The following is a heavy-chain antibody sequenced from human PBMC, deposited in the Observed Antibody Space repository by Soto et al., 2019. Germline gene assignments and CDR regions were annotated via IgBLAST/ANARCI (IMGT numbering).Heavy chain of an antibody. CDR3: AKLRDFVVLPAGILDY. J-gene: IGHJ4*02. V-gene: IGHV3-23*01. Sequence: PGGSLRLSCAASGFNFRSYGISWISLYTGKGLEWVSVISGGGDTTYYTPSVKGRFTISRDDFRNTLYLQMNSLRTEDTAIYYCAKLRDFVVLPAGILDYWGPGTLVTVSS. CDR1: GFNFRSYG. CDR2: ISGGGDTT. D-gene: IGHD2-8*01.